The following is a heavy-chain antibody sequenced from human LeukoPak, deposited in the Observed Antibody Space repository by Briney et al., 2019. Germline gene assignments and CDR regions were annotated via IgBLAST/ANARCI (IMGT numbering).Heavy chain of an antibody. CDR1: GGSFSGYY. Sequence: PSETLSLTCAVYGGSFSGYYWSWIRQPPGKGLEWIGYIYYSGSTNYNPSLKSRVTISVDTSKNQFSLKLSSVTAADTAVYYCARGAFSSSWYRGGLDYWGQGTLVTVSS. V-gene: IGHV4-59*01. J-gene: IGHJ4*02. CDR2: IYYSGST. D-gene: IGHD6-13*01. CDR3: ARGAFSSSWYRGGLDY.